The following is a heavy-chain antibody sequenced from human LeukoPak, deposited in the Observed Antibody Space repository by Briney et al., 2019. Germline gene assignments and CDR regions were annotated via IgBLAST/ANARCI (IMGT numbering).Heavy chain of an antibody. CDR1: GYTFTIYY. J-gene: IGHJ4*02. Sequence: ASVKVSFKASGYTFTIYYIHWVRQAPGQGLEWMGIINPSGGSTSYAQKFQGRVTMTRDTSTSTVYMELSSLRSEDTAVYYCAREVRSLDYWGQGTLVTVSS. CDR2: INPSGGST. D-gene: IGHD2-21*01. V-gene: IGHV1-46*01. CDR3: AREVRSLDY.